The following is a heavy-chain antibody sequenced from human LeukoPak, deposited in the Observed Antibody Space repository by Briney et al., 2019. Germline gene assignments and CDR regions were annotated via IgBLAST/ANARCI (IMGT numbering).Heavy chain of an antibody. CDR3: AKCDETGTTRWFDP. D-gene: IGHD1-7*01. J-gene: IGHJ5*02. Sequence: ASVKVSRKASGYTFINYCMHWVRQAPGQGLEWMGLISPSGSTTYAQNFRGRVTMTRDTSTSTLYMELSSLRSDDTAIYYCAKCDETGTTRWFDPWGQGTLVTVSS. CDR1: GYTFINYC. CDR2: ISPSGST. V-gene: IGHV1-46*01.